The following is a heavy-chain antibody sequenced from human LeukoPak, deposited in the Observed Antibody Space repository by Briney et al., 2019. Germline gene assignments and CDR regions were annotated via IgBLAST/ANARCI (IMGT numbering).Heavy chain of an antibody. V-gene: IGHV4-38-2*02. CDR3: TRNSGIIFGFRYSDL. Sequence: SSETLSLTCSVSGYSISSGFYWGWIRQPPGKGLEWIGSIFHSGSTYYNPSLKSRVTISVETSKNQFSLKLSSVTAADTAVYYCTRNSGIIFGFRYSDLWGRGTLVTVSS. D-gene: IGHD3/OR15-3a*01. CDR1: GYSISSGFY. CDR2: IFHSGST. J-gene: IGHJ2*01.